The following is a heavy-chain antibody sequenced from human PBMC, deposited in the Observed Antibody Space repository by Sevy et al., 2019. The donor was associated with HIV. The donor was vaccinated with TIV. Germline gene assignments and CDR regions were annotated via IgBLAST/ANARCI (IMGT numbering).Heavy chain of an antibody. CDR3: AREGCTKPHDY. J-gene: IGHJ4*02. CDR2: LSFGCGKI. Sequence: GGSLRLSCAASGFDFSIYSMSWVRQAPGKGLEWVSTLSFGCGKINYADSVKGRFTISRDNSKGSVYRQMNNMRVEDTVVYYCAREGCTKPHDYWGQGTLVTVSS. D-gene: IGHD2-8*01. V-gene: IGHV3-23*01. CDR1: GFDFSIYS.